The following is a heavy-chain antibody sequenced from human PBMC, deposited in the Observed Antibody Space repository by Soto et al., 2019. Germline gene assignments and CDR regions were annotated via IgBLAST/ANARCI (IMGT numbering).Heavy chain of an antibody. Sequence: PGGSLRLSCAASGFTFDDYAMHWVRQAPGKGLEWVSGISWNSGSIGYADSVKGRFTISRDNAKNSLYLQMNSLRAEDTALYYCAKTDHMDVRGQGTTVTVSS. CDR3: AKTDHMDV. CDR1: GFTFDDYA. J-gene: IGHJ6*02. V-gene: IGHV3-9*01. CDR2: ISWNSGSI.